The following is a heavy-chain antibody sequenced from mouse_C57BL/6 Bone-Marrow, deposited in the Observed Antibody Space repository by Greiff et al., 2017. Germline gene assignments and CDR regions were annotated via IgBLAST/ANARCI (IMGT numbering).Heavy chain of an antibody. CDR2: IDPSDSYT. CDR3: ARRRGDFDY. CDR1: GYTFTSYW. J-gene: IGHJ2*01. V-gene: IGHV1-50*01. Sequence: VQLQQPGAELVKPGASVKLSCKASGYTFTSYWMQWVKQRPGQGLEWIGEIDPSDSYTNYNQKFKGKATLTVDTSSSTAYMQLSSLTSEDSAVYYCARRRGDFDYWGQGTTLTVSS.